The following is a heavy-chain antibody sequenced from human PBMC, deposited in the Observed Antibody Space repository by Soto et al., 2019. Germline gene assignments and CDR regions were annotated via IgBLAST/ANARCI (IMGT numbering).Heavy chain of an antibody. CDR1: GYIFTSYG. D-gene: IGHD4-17*01. CDR2: ISAHNGKT. J-gene: IGHJ4*02. Sequence: QAHLVQSGPEVKKPGASVKVSCKGSGYIFTSYGIAWVRQAPGQGLEWMGWISAHNGKTEYEQKFQGRVTVTRDTSTNTAYLELRSLRSDDTALYYCARGRYGDYWGQGALVTVSS. CDR3: ARGRYGDY. V-gene: IGHV1-18*01.